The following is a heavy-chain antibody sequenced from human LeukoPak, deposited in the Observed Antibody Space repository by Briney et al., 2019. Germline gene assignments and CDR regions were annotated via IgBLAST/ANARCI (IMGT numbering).Heavy chain of an antibody. CDR1: GYTFTGYY. CDR3: ARGIIYYYYYMDV. CDR2: INPNSGGT. J-gene: IGHJ6*03. V-gene: IGHV1-2*02. Sequence: ASVKVSCKASGYTFTGYYIHWVRQAPGPGLELMGWINPNSGGTNYAQKFQGRITMTGDTSISTAYMELSRLTSDDTAVYYCARGIIYYYYYMDVWGKGTTVTVSS.